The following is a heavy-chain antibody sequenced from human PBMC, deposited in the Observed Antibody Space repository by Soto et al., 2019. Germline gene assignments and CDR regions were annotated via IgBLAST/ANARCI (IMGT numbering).Heavy chain of an antibody. CDR1: GFSLSSGRMG. Sequence: SCPTLVNPTEALTLTCTVSGFSLSSGRMGXSWIRQPPGKPLEWLAHFFSDVERSYSASMQSRLTLSTDISGSQVVLTMTNMDPVDTATYYCARMDGDFNYYALDVWGQGTTVTVSS. J-gene: IGHJ6*02. CDR3: ARMDGDFNYYALDV. V-gene: IGHV2-26*01. D-gene: IGHD4-17*01. CDR2: FFSDVER.